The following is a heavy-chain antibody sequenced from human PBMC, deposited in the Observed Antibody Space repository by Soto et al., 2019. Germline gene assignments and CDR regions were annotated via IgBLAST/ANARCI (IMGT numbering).Heavy chain of an antibody. J-gene: IGHJ6*02. CDR2: INAANGDT. CDR1: GYTFTSYA. D-gene: IGHD4-17*01. CDR3: AREIYGDYGMDV. V-gene: IGHV1-3*01. Sequence: QVQLVQSGAEVRKPGASVKISCKASGYTFTSYAMHWVRQAPGQSLEWMGWINAANGDTRCSQKFQDRVTITRDTSAKTLYMELSSLTSEDTAVYCCAREIYGDYGMDVWGQGTTVTVSS.